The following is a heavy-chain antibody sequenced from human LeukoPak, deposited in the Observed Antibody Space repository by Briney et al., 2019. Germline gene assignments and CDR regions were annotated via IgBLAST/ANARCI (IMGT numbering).Heavy chain of an antibody. V-gene: IGHV1-2*02. D-gene: IGHD3-10*01. Sequence: ASVKVSCKASGYTFTGYYMHWVRQAPGQGLEWTGWINPNSGGTNYAQKFQGRVTMTRDTSISTAYMELSRLRSDDTAVYYCARVPITMVRGVKNWFDPWGQGTLVTVSS. J-gene: IGHJ5*02. CDR3: ARVPITMVRGVKNWFDP. CDR2: INPNSGGT. CDR1: GYTFTGYY.